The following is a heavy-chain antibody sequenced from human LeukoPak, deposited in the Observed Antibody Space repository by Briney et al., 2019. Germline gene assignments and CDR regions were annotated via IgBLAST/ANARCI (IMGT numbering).Heavy chain of an antibody. CDR1: GFTFSSYS. J-gene: IGHJ3*02. CDR2: ISSSSSYI. Sequence: GGSLRLSCAASGFTFSSYSMNWVRQAPGKGLEWVSSISSSSSYIYYADSVKGRFTISRDTAKNSLYLQMNSMRAEDTAVYYCARAFSGWVFDAFDIWGQGTMVTVSS. V-gene: IGHV3-21*01. CDR3: ARAFSGWVFDAFDI. D-gene: IGHD6-19*01.